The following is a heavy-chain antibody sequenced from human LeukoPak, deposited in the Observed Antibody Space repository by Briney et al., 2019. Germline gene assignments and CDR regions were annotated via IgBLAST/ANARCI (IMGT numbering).Heavy chain of an antibody. CDR3: ARGPQWLVDY. Sequence: SETLSLTCTVSGGSINNGGYYWSWIRQHPGKGLEWIGYIYYSGSSYYNPSLRSRVTISVDTSKNHFSLKLSSVTAADTAVYYCARGPQWLVDYWGQGTLVTVSS. CDR2: IYYSGSS. D-gene: IGHD6-19*01. CDR1: GGSINNGGYY. V-gene: IGHV4-31*03. J-gene: IGHJ4*02.